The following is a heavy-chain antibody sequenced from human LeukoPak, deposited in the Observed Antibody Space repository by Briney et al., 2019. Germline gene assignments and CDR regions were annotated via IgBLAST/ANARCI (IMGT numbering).Heavy chain of an antibody. CDR1: GGTFSSYA. J-gene: IGHJ5*02. D-gene: IGHD4-23*01. Sequence: SVKVSCKASGGTFSSYAISWVRQAPAPGLEWMGGVIPIFCTANYAQKFHGRVTITADDSTTTAYMELSSLRSEDTAVYYCARRNPSISYGGNASTGWFDPWGQGTLVTVSS. V-gene: IGHV1-69*13. CDR2: VIPIFCTA. CDR3: ARRNPSISYGGNASTGWFDP.